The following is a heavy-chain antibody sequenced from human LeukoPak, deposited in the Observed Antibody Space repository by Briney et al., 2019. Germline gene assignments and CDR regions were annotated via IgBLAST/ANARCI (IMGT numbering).Heavy chain of an antibody. J-gene: IGHJ4*02. Sequence: GASLQISCKGSGYSFAINWIGWVRQLPGKGLEWMGVIYPGDSDTRYSPSFQGQVTISADMSINTAYLQWSSLKASDTAMYYCARSSDYVFDYWGQGTLVTVSS. CDR1: GYSFAINW. D-gene: IGHD4-17*01. V-gene: IGHV5-51*01. CDR3: ARSSDYVFDY. CDR2: IYPGDSDT.